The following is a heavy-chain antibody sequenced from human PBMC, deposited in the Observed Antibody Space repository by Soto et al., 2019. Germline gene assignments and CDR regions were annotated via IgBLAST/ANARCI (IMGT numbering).Heavy chain of an antibody. CDR3: AREDYYDGSGIVDP. V-gene: IGHV3-30*03. CDR2: ISYDGSNK. D-gene: IGHD3-22*01. J-gene: IGHJ5*02. CDR1: GFTFSTYD. Sequence: GSLRLSCAASGFTFSTYDFHWVRQAPGKGLEWVALISYDGSNKYYADSVKGRFTISRDNSKNTLYLQMNSLRAEDTAVYYCAREDYYDGSGIVDPWGQGNLVTVSS.